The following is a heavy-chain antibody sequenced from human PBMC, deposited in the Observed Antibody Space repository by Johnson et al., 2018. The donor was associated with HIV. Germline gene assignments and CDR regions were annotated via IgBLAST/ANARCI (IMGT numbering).Heavy chain of an antibody. Sequence: VQLVESGGGLVKPGGSLTLSCAVSGFTFSNAWMSWVRQAPGKGLEWVGRIKSKSDGETTDYAAPVRGRFTVSRDDSKNKVYLQMNSLRAEDTAVYYCARDNEDIVLVGAFDIWGQGTMVTVSS. CDR3: ARDNEDIVLVGAFDI. CDR1: GFTFSNAW. CDR2: IKSKSDGETT. V-gene: IGHV3-15*01. D-gene: IGHD2-8*02. J-gene: IGHJ3*02.